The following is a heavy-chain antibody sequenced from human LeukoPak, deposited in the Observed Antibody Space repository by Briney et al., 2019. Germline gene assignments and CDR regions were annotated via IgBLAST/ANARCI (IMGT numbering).Heavy chain of an antibody. Sequence: SETLSLTCTVSGGSISSSSYYWGWIRQPPGKGLEWVGSIYYSGSTYYNPSLKSRVTISVDTSKNQFSLKLSSVTAADTAVYYCARHSGYCSGGSCYPNWFDPWGQGTLVTVSS. D-gene: IGHD2-15*01. J-gene: IGHJ5*02. CDR3: ARHSGYCSGGSCYPNWFDP. V-gene: IGHV4-39*01. CDR2: IYYSGST. CDR1: GGSISSSSYY.